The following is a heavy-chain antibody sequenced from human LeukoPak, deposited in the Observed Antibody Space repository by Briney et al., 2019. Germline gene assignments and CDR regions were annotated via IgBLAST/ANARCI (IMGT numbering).Heavy chain of an antibody. V-gene: IGHV3-7*01. D-gene: IGHD2-21*01. CDR3: AKLGDLIDP. Sequence: GGSLRLSCAASGFTFSRYWMSWIRQAPGKGLEWVANIKQDGSEKYYVESVKGRFTISKDNAQQSLYLQLNGLRVDDTAVYYCAKLGDLIDPWGQGTLVTVSS. CDR2: IKQDGSEK. J-gene: IGHJ5*02. CDR1: GFTFSRYW.